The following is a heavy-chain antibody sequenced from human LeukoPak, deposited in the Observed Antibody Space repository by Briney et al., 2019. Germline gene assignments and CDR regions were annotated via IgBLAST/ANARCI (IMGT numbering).Heavy chain of an antibody. CDR1: GYTFTSYG. D-gene: IGHD3-10*01. V-gene: IGHV1-18*01. CDR3: AAHFYYYDSGSYYAFDP. CDR2: IGAYNGNT. Sequence: GASVKVSCKASGYTFTSYGISWVRQAPGQGLEWLGLIGAYNGNTNYARKFQDRVTMTTDTSTSTAYMELTSLRFGDTAVYYCAAHFYYYDSGSYYAFDPWGQGTLVTVSS. J-gene: IGHJ5*02.